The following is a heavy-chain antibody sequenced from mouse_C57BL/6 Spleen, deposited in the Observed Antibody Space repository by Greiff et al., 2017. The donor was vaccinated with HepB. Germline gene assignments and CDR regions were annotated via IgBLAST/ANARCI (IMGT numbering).Heavy chain of an antibody. CDR2: IWGVGST. Sequence: QVQLKESGPGLVAPSQSLSITCTVSGFSLTSYGVDWVRQSPGKGLEWLGVIWGVGSTNYNSALKSRLSISKDNSKSQIFLKMNSLQTDDTAMYYCASRREGSPFAYWGQGTLVTVSA. CDR1: GFSLTSYG. CDR3: ASRREGSPFAY. V-gene: IGHV2-6*01. D-gene: IGHD1-1*01. J-gene: IGHJ3*01.